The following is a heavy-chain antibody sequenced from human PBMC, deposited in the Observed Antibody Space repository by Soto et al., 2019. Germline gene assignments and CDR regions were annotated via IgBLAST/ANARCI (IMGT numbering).Heavy chain of an antibody. D-gene: IGHD3-10*01. CDR3: ARDQRGDFYYYMDV. J-gene: IGHJ6*03. CDR2: IYYSGST. V-gene: IGHV4-31*03. Sequence: SETLSLTCTVSGGSISSGGYYWSWIRQHPGKGLEWIGYIYYSGSTYYNPSLKSRVTISVDTSKNQFSLKLSSVTAADTAAYYCARDQRGDFYYYMDVWGKGTTVTVSS. CDR1: GGSISSGGYY.